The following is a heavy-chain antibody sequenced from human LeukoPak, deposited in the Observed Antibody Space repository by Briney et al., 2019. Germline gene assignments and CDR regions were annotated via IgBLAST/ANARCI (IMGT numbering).Heavy chain of an antibody. D-gene: IGHD6-19*01. V-gene: IGHV1-69*04. Sequence: GSPVKVSCKASGGTFSSYAISWVRQAPGQGLEWMGRIIPIFGIANYAQKFQGRVTITADKSTSTAYMELSSLRSEDTAVYYCARVSKAVAGCFDYWGQGTLVTVSS. CDR3: ARVSKAVAGCFDY. CDR1: GGTFSSYA. CDR2: IIPIFGIA. J-gene: IGHJ4*02.